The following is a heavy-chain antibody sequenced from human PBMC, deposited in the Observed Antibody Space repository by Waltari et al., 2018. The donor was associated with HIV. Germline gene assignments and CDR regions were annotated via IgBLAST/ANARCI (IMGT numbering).Heavy chain of an antibody. V-gene: IGHV3-7*03. Sequence: EVQLVESGVGLVQPGGSLRLSCVASGFTLNSYWMAWVRQAPGKGLEWVANIKQDGSEKYYVDSVKGRFTISRDNSENSLYLQMSSLRAEDTAVYYCAKYGGWYFDLWGRGTLVTVSS. CDR2: IKQDGSEK. CDR3: AKYGGWYFDL. CDR1: GFTLNSYW. J-gene: IGHJ2*01. D-gene: IGHD2-15*01.